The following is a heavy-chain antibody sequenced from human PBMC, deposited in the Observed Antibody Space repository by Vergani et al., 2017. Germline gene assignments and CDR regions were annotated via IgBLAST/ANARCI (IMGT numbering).Heavy chain of an antibody. J-gene: IGHJ6*03. CDR3: ARGIAVAGTEGYYYMDV. D-gene: IGHD6-19*01. V-gene: IGHV3-30*02. Sequence: QVQLVESGGGVVQPGGSLRLSCIASGFTFRIYGMHWVRQAPGKGLEWVAFIRYDGTKRFYGDSVKGRFTISRDNSQTTVYLQMNSLRAEDTAVYYCARGIAVAGTEGYYYMDVWGKGTTVTVSS. CDR1: GFTFRIYG. CDR2: IRYDGTKR.